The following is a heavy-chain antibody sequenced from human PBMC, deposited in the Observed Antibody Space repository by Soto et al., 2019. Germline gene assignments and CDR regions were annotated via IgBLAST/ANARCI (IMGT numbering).Heavy chain of an antibody. V-gene: IGHV3-66*01. Sequence: EVHLVESGGGLVQPGGSLRLSCAASAFTVSSNYMSWVRQAPGKGLEWVSVIYRGGSTYYADSVKGRFTISRDNSKNTLFLQRNSLRAEDTAVYYCARVEDGDYFNYWGQGTLVTVSS. CDR3: ARVEDGDYFNY. J-gene: IGHJ4*02. CDR1: AFTVSSNY. CDR2: IYRGGST. D-gene: IGHD4-17*01.